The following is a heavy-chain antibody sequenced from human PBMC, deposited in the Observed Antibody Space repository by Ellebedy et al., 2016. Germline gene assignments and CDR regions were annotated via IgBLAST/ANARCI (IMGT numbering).Heavy chain of an antibody. J-gene: IGHJ4*02. CDR3: ARDNRVTTWYY. Sequence: SETLSLTCTVSGGSISSSSYYWGWIRQPPGKGLEWIGSIYYSGSTYYNPSLKSRVTISVDTSKNQFSLKLSSVTAADTAVYYCARDNRVTTWYYWGQGTLVTVSS. CDR1: GGSISSSSYY. D-gene: IGHD4-17*01. V-gene: IGHV4-39*07. CDR2: IYYSGST.